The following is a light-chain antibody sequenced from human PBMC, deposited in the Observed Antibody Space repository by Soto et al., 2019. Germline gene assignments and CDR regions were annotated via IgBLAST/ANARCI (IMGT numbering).Light chain of an antibody. CDR3: QQYGGSSWT. Sequence: EIVLTQSPGTLSLSPGERATLSCRASQSVSGSYLAWYQQKPGQAPRLLIYGASSRATGTPDMFSGSGSGTDFTLTITRLEPEDFAVYYCQQYGGSSWTFGQGTKVEIK. CDR2: GAS. V-gene: IGKV3-20*01. J-gene: IGKJ1*01. CDR1: QSVSGSY.